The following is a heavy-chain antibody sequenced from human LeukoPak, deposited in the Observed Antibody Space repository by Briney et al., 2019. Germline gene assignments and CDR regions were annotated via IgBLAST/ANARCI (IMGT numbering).Heavy chain of an antibody. CDR1: GFTFDDYG. D-gene: IGHD5-18*01. V-gene: IGHV3-23*01. Sequence: GGSLRLSCAASGFTFDDYGMSWVRQAPGKGLEWVSAISGSGGSTYYADSVKGRFTISRDNSKNTLYLQMNSLRAEDTAVYYCAKRYSYGSNWFDPWGQGTLVTVSS. CDR2: ISGSGGST. CDR3: AKRYSYGSNWFDP. J-gene: IGHJ5*02.